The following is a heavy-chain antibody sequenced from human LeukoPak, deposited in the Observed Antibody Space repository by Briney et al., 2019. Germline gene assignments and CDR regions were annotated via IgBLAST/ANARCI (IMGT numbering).Heavy chain of an antibody. CDR2: INVGNGNT. D-gene: IGHD3-3*01. J-gene: IGHJ6*04. V-gene: IGHV1-3*01. CDR3: ARFLGGDYAMDV. Sequence: ASVKVSSKASGYTFTIYGLHWVRQAPGQRLEWMGWINVGNGNTKYSQKFQGRVTITRDTSASTAYMELSSLRSEDTAVYYCARFLGGDYAMDVWGKGTTVTVSS. CDR1: GYTFTIYG.